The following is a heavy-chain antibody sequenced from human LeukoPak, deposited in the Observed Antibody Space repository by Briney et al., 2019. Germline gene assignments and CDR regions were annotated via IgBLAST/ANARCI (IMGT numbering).Heavy chain of an antibody. CDR1: GYTFTGYY. D-gene: IGHD2-2*02. CDR3: ARPVVPAAIPYFDY. Sequence: ASVKVSCKASGYTFTGYYMHWVRQAPGQGLEWMGWINPNSGGTNYAQKFQGRVTMTRDTSISTAYMELSRLRSDDTAVYYCARPVVPAAIPYFDYWGQGTLVTVSS. CDR2: INPNSGGT. J-gene: IGHJ4*02. V-gene: IGHV1-2*02.